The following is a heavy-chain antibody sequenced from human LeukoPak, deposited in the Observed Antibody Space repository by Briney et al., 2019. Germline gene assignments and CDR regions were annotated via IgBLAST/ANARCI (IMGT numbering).Heavy chain of an antibody. CDR1: GFTVSSNY. CDR2: IYSGGST. Sequence: GGSLRLSCAASGFTVSSNYMSWVRQAPGKGLEWVSGIYSGGSTYYADSVKGLFTISRDNSKNKLYLQMNSLRAEDKAVYYCARGFTVRGAIYYYMDVWGKGTTVTVSS. CDR3: ARGFTVRGAIYYYMDV. J-gene: IGHJ6*03. V-gene: IGHV3-53*01. D-gene: IGHD3-10*01.